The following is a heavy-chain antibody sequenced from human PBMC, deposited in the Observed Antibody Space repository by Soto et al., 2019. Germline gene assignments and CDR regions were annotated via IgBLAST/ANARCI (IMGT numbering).Heavy chain of an antibody. V-gene: IGHV3-30*18. J-gene: IGHJ4*02. CDR3: AKLGEWELLSSFDY. CDR1: GFTFSSYG. CDR2: ISYDGSNK. Sequence: GGSLRLSCAASGFTFSSYGMHWVRQAPGKGLEWVAVISYDGSNKYYADSVKGRFTISRDNSKNTLYLQMNSLRAEDTAVYYCAKLGEWELLSSFDYWGQGTLVTVSS. D-gene: IGHD1-26*01.